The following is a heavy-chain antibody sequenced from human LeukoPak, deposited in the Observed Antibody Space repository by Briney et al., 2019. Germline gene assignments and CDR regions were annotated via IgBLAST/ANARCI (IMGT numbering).Heavy chain of an antibody. Sequence: GGSLRLSCAASGFTFSSYAMHWVRQAPGKGLEYVSAISSNGGSTYYANSVKGRFTISRDNVKNSLYLQMNSLRAEDTAVYYCARVRIVAGTDYWGQGTLVTVSS. CDR3: ARVRIVAGTDY. V-gene: IGHV3-64*01. J-gene: IGHJ4*02. CDR2: ISSNGGST. CDR1: GFTFSSYA. D-gene: IGHD6-19*01.